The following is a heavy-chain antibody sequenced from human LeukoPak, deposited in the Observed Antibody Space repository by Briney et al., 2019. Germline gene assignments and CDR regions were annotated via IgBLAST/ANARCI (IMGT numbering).Heavy chain of an antibody. V-gene: IGHV1-18*01. CDR2: ISAYNGNT. CDR3: ARSYYDSSGSPFAY. D-gene: IGHD3-22*01. Sequence: GASXXVSCKASGYTFTSYGISWVRQAPGQGLEWMGWISAYNGNTNYAQKLQGRVTMTTDTSTSTAYMELRSLRSDDTAVYYCARSYYDSSGSPFAYWGQGTLVTVSS. J-gene: IGHJ4*02. CDR1: GYTFTSYG.